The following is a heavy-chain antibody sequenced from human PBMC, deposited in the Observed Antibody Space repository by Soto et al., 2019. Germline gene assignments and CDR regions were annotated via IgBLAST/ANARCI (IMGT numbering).Heavy chain of an antibody. J-gene: IGHJ3*02. D-gene: IGHD3-22*01. V-gene: IGHV3-48*02. Sequence: GGSLRLSCAASGFAFSSYSMNWVRQAPGKGLEWVSYISSSSSTIYYADSVKGRFTISRDNAKNSLYLQMNSLRDEDTAVYYCARGPYYYDSRPDAFDIWGQGTMVTVSS. CDR2: ISSSSSTI. CDR1: GFAFSSYS. CDR3: ARGPYYYDSRPDAFDI.